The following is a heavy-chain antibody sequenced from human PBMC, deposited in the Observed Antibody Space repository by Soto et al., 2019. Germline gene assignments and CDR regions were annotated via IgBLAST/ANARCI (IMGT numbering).Heavy chain of an antibody. CDR2: INEDGSDT. CDR1: GFTFSSYW. J-gene: IGHJ4*02. CDR3: VGAHFDY. D-gene: IGHD1-26*01. V-gene: IGHV3-7*01. Sequence: EVLMVESGGDLVQPGGSLRLSCSGSGFTFSSYWMNWVRQTPGKGLEWVANINEDGSDTYYMDSVKGRFTISRDNAKNSLCLQMNSLRAEDTAVYFCVGAHFDYWGQGTLVIVSS.